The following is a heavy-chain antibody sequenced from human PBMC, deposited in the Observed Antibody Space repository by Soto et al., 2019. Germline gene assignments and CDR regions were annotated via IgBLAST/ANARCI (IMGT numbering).Heavy chain of an antibody. V-gene: IGHV3-33*01. J-gene: IGHJ5*02. Sequence: QVQLVESGGGVVQPGRSLRLSCVASPVTFSYDGMHWVRQAPGKGLEWVAVIWHDGSSVYYADSVNGRFTISRDNSKKTLYTQMNSLRDEDTAVYFCARDTRLAVADEGAFDPRGQGTLVTVSS. CDR2: IWHDGSSV. CDR1: PVTFSYDG. CDR3: ARDTRLAVADEGAFDP. D-gene: IGHD6-19*01.